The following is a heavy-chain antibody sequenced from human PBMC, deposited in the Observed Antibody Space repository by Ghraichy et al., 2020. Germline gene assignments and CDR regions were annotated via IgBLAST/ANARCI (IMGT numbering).Heavy chain of an antibody. J-gene: IGHJ2*01. Sequence: GGSLRLSCAASGFTFSNYAMIWVRLAPGKGLELVSTVTNGGTGTYYADSVRGRFTISRDNSKNTLYLQMSSLSAEDTALYYCAKGRGATFRWYFDRWGRGTLFTVSS. D-gene: IGHD4/OR15-4a*01. CDR3: AKGRGATFRWYFDR. V-gene: IGHV3-23*01. CDR2: VTNGGTGT. CDR1: GFTFSNYA.